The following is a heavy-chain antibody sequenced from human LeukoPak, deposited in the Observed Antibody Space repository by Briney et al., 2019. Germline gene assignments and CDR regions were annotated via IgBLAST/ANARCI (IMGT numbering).Heavy chain of an antibody. Sequence: ASVKVSCKASGYTFTGYYMHWVRQAPGQGREWMGWINPNSGGTNYAQKFQGRVTMTRDTSISTAYMELSRLRSDDTAVYYCARDLGHSSGWYGGAFDIWGQGTMVTVSS. CDR2: INPNSGGT. J-gene: IGHJ3*02. CDR3: ARDLGHSSGWYGGAFDI. CDR1: GYTFTGYY. D-gene: IGHD6-19*01. V-gene: IGHV1-2*02.